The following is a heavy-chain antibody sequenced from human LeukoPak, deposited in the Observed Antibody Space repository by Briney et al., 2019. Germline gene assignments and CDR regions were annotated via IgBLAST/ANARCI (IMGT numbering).Heavy chain of an antibody. D-gene: IGHD2-2*01. CDR1: GGSISSGDYY. J-gene: IGHJ6*02. CDR3: ARDIVVVPAASRDYYYYYGMDV. CDR2: IYYSGST. Sequence: SETLSLTCTVSGGSISSGDYYWSWIRQPPGKGLEWIGYIYYSGSTYYNPSLKSRVTISVDTSKNQFSLKLSSVTAADTAVYYCARDIVVVPAASRDYYYYYGMDVWGQGTTVTVPS. V-gene: IGHV4-30-4*01.